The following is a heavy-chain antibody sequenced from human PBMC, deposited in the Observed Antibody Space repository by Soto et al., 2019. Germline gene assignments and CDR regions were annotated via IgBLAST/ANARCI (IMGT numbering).Heavy chain of an antibody. CDR3: AKHEGYCSSTTCSNFDY. D-gene: IGHD2-2*01. CDR2: IYPGDSDT. J-gene: IGHJ4*02. CDR1: GFTFTSYW. Sequence: GESLKISCKASGFTFTSYWIAWVRQMPGKGLECMGIIYPGDSDTSYSPSFQGQVTISADKSINTAYLQWSSLKASDTAMYYCAKHEGYCSSTTCSNFDYWGQGTLVTVSS. V-gene: IGHV5-51*01.